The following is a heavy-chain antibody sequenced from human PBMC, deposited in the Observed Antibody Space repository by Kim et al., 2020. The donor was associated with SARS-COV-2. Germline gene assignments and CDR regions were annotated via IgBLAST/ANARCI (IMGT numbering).Heavy chain of an antibody. CDR1: GFTFSSYE. Sequence: GGSLRLSCAASGFTFSSYEMNWVRQAPGKGLEWVSYISSSGSTIYYADSVKGRFTISRDNAKNSLYLQMNSLRAEDTAVYYCARERSRYCSGGSCYFDKGFDYWGQGTLVTVSS. D-gene: IGHD2-15*01. V-gene: IGHV3-48*03. J-gene: IGHJ4*02. CDR3: ARERSRYCSGGSCYFDKGFDY. CDR2: ISSSGSTI.